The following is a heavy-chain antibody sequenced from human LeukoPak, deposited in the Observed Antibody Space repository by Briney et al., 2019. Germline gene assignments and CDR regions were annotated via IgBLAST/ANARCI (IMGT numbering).Heavy chain of an antibody. CDR3: ARAEEYYYDSSGYYFW. CDR1: GFTFSSYS. CDR2: ISSSSSYI. D-gene: IGHD3-22*01. V-gene: IGHV3-21*01. J-gene: IGHJ4*02. Sequence: GGSLRLSCAASGFTFSSYSMNWVRQAPGKGLEWVSSISSSSSYIYYADSVKGRFTISRGNAKNSLYLQMNSLRAEDTAVYYCARAEEYYYDSSGYYFWWGQGTLVTVSS.